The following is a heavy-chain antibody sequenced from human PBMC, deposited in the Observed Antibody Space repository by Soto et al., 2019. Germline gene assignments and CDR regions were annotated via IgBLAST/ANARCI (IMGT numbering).Heavy chain of an antibody. V-gene: IGHV3-23*01. J-gene: IGHJ4*02. CDR1: GFSFGSYS. CDR3: ARWSYLDY. Sequence: GGSLRLSCAASGFSFGSYSLSWVRQAPGKGLEWVSTISGSDGKTFYADSVKGRFSIFRDTSQSTLYLQMNSLRADDTAMYYCARWSYLDYWGQDTRVTVSS. CDR2: ISGSDGKT. D-gene: IGHD3-3*01.